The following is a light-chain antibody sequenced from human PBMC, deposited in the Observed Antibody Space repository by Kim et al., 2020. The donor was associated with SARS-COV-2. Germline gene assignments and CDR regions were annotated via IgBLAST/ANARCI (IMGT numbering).Light chain of an antibody. Sequence: AIQLTQSPSSLSASVGDRVTITCRTSQDVGGNFAWYQQKPGKAPKLLMYGVFTLASGVPSRFSGGGFGTDFTLTIRSLQPEDFATYYCQQLNTYPLTFGGGTKVAI. CDR3: QQLNTYPLT. CDR1: QDVGGN. V-gene: IGKV1-13*02. J-gene: IGKJ4*01. CDR2: GVF.